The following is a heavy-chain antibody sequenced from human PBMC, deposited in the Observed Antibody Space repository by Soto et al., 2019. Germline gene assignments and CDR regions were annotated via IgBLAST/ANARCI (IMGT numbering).Heavy chain of an antibody. CDR1: GFSFSTSI. CDR2: ISSTSSNI. CDR3: ARGIASTSLVTFDV. D-gene: IGHD1-1*01. V-gene: IGHV3-21*02. J-gene: IGHJ3*01. Sequence: VLLVESGGGLVQPGGSLRLSCVASGFSFSTSIMHWVRQAPGKGLEWIATISSTSSNIYYAGSVKGRFSISRDNPKNSLFLQTNSLRADDMAVYYCARGIASTSLVTFDVWGQGTMVTVS.